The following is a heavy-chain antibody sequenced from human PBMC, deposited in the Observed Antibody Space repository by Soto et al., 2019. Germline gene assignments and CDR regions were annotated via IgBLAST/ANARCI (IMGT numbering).Heavy chain of an antibody. CDR3: ASTMVRGVIAYYYYGMDV. J-gene: IGHJ6*02. V-gene: IGHV4-39*01. CDR1: GGSISSSSYY. CDR2: IYYSGST. Sequence: SETLPLTCTVSGGSISSSSYYWGWIRQPPGKGLEWIGSIYYSGSTYYNPSLKSRVTISVDTSKNQFSLKLSSVTAADTAVYYCASTMVRGVIAYYYYGMDVWGQGTTVTVSS. D-gene: IGHD3-10*01.